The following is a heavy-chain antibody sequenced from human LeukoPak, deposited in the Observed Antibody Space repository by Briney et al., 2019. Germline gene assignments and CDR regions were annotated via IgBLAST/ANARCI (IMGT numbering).Heavy chain of an antibody. CDR1: GGSISSGGYS. V-gene: IGHV4-30-2*01. J-gene: IGHJ4*02. D-gene: IGHD3-22*01. CDR3: ASSYYYDSSVDY. CDR2: IYHSGST. Sequence: SQTLSLTCAVSGGSISSGGYSWSWIRQPPGKGLEWIGYIYHSGSTYYNPSLKSRVTISVDRSKNQSSLKLSSVTAADTAVYYCASSYYYDSSVDYWGQGTLVTVSS.